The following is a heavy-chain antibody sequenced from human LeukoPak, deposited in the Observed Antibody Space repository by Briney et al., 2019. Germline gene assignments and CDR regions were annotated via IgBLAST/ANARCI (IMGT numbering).Heavy chain of an antibody. V-gene: IGHV3-73*01. CDR2: IRSKANSYAT. D-gene: IGHD3-3*01. J-gene: IGHJ5*02. CDR3: TRHGGGGYDFWSGPNWFDP. Sequence: PGGSLRLSCAVSGFTFSGSAMHWVRQASGKGLEWVGRIRSKANSYATAYAASVKGRFTISRDDSKNTAYLQMNSLKTEDTAVYYCTRHGGGGYDFWSGPNWFDPWGQGTLVTVSS. CDR1: GFTFSGSA.